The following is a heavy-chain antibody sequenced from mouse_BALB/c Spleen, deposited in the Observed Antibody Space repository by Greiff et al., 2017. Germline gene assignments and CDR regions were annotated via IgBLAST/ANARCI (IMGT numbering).Heavy chain of an antibody. Sequence: QVQLQQSGAELVRPGTSVKVSCKASGYAFTNYLIEWVKQRPGQGLEWIGVINPGSGGTNYTEKFKGKATLTADKSSSTAYMQLSSLTSDDSAVYFCARSGELYAMDYWGQGTSVTVSA. CDR3: ARSGELYAMDY. CDR1: GYAFTNYL. CDR2: INPGSGGT. D-gene: IGHD2-13*01. V-gene: IGHV1-54*01. J-gene: IGHJ4*01.